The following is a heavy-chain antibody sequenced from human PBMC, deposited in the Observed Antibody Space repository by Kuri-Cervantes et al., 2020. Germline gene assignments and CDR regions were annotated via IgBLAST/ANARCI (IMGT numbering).Heavy chain of an antibody. Sequence: ASVKVSCKASGYTFTSYGISWVRQATGQGLEWMGWMNPSTGNTGYAQKFQGRVTMTRDTSINTAYMELSSLRSEDTAVYYCARDHSRFLEWPPLDYWGQGTLVTVSS. D-gene: IGHD3-3*01. CDR2: MNPSTGNT. CDR1: GYTFTSYG. V-gene: IGHV1-8*02. J-gene: IGHJ4*02. CDR3: ARDHSRFLEWPPLDY.